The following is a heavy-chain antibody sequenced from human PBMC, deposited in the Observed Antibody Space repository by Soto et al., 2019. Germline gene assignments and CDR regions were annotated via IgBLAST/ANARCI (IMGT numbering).Heavy chain of an antibody. J-gene: IGHJ4*02. CDR2: ISYDGSNK. D-gene: IGHD2-2*01. CDR1: GFTFSSYA. Sequence: PGGSLRLSCAASGFTFSSYAMHWVRQAPGKGLEWVAVISYDGSNKYYADSVKGRFTISRDNSKNTLYLQMNSLRAEDTAVYYCARDKLHCSSTSCYNPRLDYWGQGTLVTVYS. V-gene: IGHV3-30-3*01. CDR3: ARDKLHCSSTSCYNPRLDY.